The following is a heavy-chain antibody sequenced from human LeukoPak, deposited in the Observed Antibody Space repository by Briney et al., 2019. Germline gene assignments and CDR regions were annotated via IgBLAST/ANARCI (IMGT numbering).Heavy chain of an antibody. Sequence: PGGSLRLSCAASGFTFSSYAMSWVRQTAGEGLEWVLSISSSGGSTYYADSVKGRFTISRDNSKNTLYLQMNSLRAEDTAVYYCARDLTGLPDYWGQGTLVTVSS. CDR2: ISSSGGST. V-gene: IGHV3-23*01. CDR3: ARDLTGLPDY. CDR1: GFTFSSYA. D-gene: IGHD3-9*01. J-gene: IGHJ4*02.